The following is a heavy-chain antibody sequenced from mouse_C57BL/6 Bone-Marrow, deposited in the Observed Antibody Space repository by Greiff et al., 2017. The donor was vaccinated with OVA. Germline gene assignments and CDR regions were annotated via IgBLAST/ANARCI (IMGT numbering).Heavy chain of an antibody. CDR2: IHPNSGST. Sequence: QVQLQQPGAELVKPGASVKLSCKASGYTFTSYWMHWVKQRPGQGLEWIGMIHPNSGSTNYNEKFKSKATLTVDKSSSTAYMQLSSLTSEDSAVYYCARPYYYGRSYEDWYFDVWGTGTTVTVSS. D-gene: IGHD1-1*01. J-gene: IGHJ1*03. CDR3: ARPYYYGRSYEDWYFDV. CDR1: GYTFTSYW. V-gene: IGHV1-64*01.